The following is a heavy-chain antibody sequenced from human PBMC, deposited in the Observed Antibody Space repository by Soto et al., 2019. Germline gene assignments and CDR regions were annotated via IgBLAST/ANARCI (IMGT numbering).Heavy chain of an antibody. V-gene: IGHV3-13*01. CDR1: GFTFSSYD. CDR2: IGTAGDT. D-gene: IGHD6-13*01. Sequence: EVQLVESGGGLVQPGGSLRLSCAASGFTFSSYDMHWVRQATGKGLEWVSAIGTAGDTYYPGSVKGRLTISRENAKNSLYLQMNSLRAEDTAVYYCARDFYIAAAGQGYYYGMDVWGQGTTVTVSS. CDR3: ARDFYIAAAGQGYYYGMDV. J-gene: IGHJ6*02.